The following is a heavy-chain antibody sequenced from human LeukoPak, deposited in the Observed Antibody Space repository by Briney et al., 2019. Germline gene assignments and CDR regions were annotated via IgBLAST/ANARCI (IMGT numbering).Heavy chain of an antibody. Sequence: GGSLRLSWAASGFTFSSYEMNWVRQAPGKGLEWVSYISSSGSTIYYADSVKGRFTISRDNAKNSLYLQMNSLRAEDTAVYYCARVTPIAAYGYWGQGTLVTVSS. D-gene: IGHD6-6*01. CDR2: ISSSGSTI. V-gene: IGHV3-48*03. J-gene: IGHJ4*02. CDR1: GFTFSSYE. CDR3: ARVTPIAAYGY.